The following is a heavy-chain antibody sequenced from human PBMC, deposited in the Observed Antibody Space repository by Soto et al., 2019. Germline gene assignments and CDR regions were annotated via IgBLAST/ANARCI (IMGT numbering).Heavy chain of an antibody. V-gene: IGHV1-69*12. J-gene: IGHJ6*02. D-gene: IGHD2-2*01. Sequence: QVQLVQSGAEVKKPGSSVKVSCKASGGTFSSYAISWVRQAPGQGLEWMGGIIPIFGTANYAQKFQGRVTITADESTSTAYMELSSLRSEDTAVYYCASRAVPNRNIVLVPAAMAQAAYYYYGMDVWGQGTTVTVSS. CDR3: ASRAVPNRNIVLVPAAMAQAAYYYYGMDV. CDR2: IIPIFGTA. CDR1: GGTFSSYA.